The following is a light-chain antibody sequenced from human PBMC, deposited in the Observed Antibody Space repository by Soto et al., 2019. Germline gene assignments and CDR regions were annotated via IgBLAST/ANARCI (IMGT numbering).Light chain of an antibody. CDR3: CSYAVSSSFV. J-gene: IGLJ1*01. V-gene: IGLV2-23*02. CDR1: SSDVGSYNL. CDR2: EVS. Sequence: QSVLTQPASVSGSPGQSITISCTGTSSDVGSYNLVSWYQQHPGKAPKFMNYEVSKRPSGVSNRLSGSKSGNTASLTFFGLQAEDEADYYCCSYAVSSSFVFGTGTKVT.